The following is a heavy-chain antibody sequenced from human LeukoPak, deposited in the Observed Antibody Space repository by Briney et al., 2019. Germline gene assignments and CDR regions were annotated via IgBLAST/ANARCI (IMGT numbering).Heavy chain of an antibody. J-gene: IGHJ6*02. Sequence: SETLSLTCTVSGGSISSYYWSWIRQPPGKGLEWIGYIYYSGSTNYNPSLKSRVTISVDTSKNQFSLKLSSVTAADTAVYYCARGLGYSQLTINYYYGMDVWGQGTTVTVSS. CDR2: IYYSGST. D-gene: IGHD5-18*01. V-gene: IGHV4-59*08. CDR3: ARGLGYSQLTINYYYGMDV. CDR1: GGSISSYY.